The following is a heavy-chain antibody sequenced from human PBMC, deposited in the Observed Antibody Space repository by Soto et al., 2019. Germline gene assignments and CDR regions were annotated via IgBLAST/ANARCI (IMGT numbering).Heavy chain of an antibody. D-gene: IGHD3-3*01. CDR3: ARGTYYDFWSGSFFDY. CDR2: NYYSGST. CDR1: GGSISSGGYY. Sequence: PSETLSLTCTVSGGSISSGGYYWSWIRQHPGKGLERIGYNYYSGSTNYNPSLKSRVTISVDTSKNQFSLKLSSVTAADTAVYYCARGTYYDFWSGSFFDYWGQGTLVTVSS. J-gene: IGHJ4*02. V-gene: IGHV4-61*08.